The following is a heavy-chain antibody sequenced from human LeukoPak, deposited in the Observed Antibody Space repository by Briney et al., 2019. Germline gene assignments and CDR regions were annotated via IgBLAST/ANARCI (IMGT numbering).Heavy chain of an antibody. J-gene: IGHJ6*02. V-gene: IGHV3-15*01. CDR1: GFTFSNAW. Sequence: GGSLRLSCAASGFTFSNAWMSWVRQAPGKGLEWVGRIKSKTDGGTTDYAAPVKGRFTISRDDSKNTLYLQMNSLKTEDTAVYYCNTGIAAAGTVRQYYYGMDVWGQGTTVTVSS. CDR2: IKSKTDGGTT. CDR3: NTGIAAAGTVRQYYYGMDV. D-gene: IGHD6-13*01.